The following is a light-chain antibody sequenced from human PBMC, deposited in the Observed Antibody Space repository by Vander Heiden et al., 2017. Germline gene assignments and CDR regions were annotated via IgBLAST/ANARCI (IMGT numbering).Light chain of an antibody. Sequence: HSVLPQPPSVSAAPGQRVTMSSSGSSSNIGSTYVAWYQHLPGTAPILRICENNKRPSGIPDGFSGSKSGPSASLGITGLQTGDEADYYCGTWDSSLSAVVFGGGTKLTVL. J-gene: IGLJ2*01. V-gene: IGLV1-51*02. CDR3: GTWDSSLSAVV. CDR2: ENN. CDR1: SSNIGSTY.